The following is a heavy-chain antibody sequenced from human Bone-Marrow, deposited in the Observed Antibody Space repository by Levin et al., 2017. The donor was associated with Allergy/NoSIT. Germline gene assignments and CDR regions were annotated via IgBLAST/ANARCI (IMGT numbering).Heavy chain of an antibody. V-gene: IGHV5-51*01. D-gene: IGHD2-2*01. CDR1: GYSFTSYW. J-gene: IGHJ2*01. Sequence: ASVKVSCKGSGYSFTSYWIGWVRQMPGKGLEWMGIIYPGDSDTRYSPSFQGQVTISADKSISTAYLQWSSLKASDTAMYYCARQVPAAKRGFDLWGRGTLVTVSS. CDR3: ARQVPAAKRGFDL. CDR2: IYPGDSDT.